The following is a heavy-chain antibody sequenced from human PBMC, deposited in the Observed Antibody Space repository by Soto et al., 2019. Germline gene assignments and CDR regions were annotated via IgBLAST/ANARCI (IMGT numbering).Heavy chain of an antibody. D-gene: IGHD3-22*01. Sequence: PGGPLRLSCAASRLSFSSYAMTWVRQAPGKGLEWVSTISGSGGSTYYADSVKGRFTISRDNSKNTLYLQMNSLRAEDTAISYCAKLGLNYYDSSGYPYFDYWGQGTLVTVSS. V-gene: IGHV3-23*01. CDR2: ISGSGGST. CDR3: AKLGLNYYDSSGYPYFDY. J-gene: IGHJ4*02. CDR1: RLSFSSYA.